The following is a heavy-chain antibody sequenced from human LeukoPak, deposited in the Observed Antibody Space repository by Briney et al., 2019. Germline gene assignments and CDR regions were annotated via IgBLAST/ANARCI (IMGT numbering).Heavy chain of an antibody. J-gene: IGHJ2*01. D-gene: IGHD6-13*01. CDR1: GGSISSSSYY. V-gene: IGHV4-39*01. CDR2: IYYSGST. CDR3: AGPQAAGYWYFDL. Sequence: SETLSLTCTVSGGSISSSSYYWGWIRQPPGKGLEWIGSIYYSGSTYYNPSLKSRVTISVDTSKNQFSLKLSSVTAADTAVYYCAGPQAAGYWYFDLWGRGTLVTVSS.